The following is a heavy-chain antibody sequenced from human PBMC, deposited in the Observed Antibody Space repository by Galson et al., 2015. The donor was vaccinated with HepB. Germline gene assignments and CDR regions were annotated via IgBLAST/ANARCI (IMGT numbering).Heavy chain of an antibody. J-gene: IGHJ6*02. CDR3: ARGGYCSSTSCYTHYGMDV. V-gene: IGHV1-3*01. CDR1: GYTFTSYA. D-gene: IGHD2-2*02. Sequence: SVKVSCKASGYTFTSYAMHWVRQAPGQRLEWMGWINAGNGNTKYSQKFQGRVTITRDTSASTAYMELSSLRSEDTAVYYCARGGYCSSTSCYTHYGMDVWGQGTTVTVSS. CDR2: INAGNGNT.